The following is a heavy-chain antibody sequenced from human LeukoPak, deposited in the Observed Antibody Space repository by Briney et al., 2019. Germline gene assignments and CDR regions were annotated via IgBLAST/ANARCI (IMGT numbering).Heavy chain of an antibody. Sequence: ASVQVSCKASGYTFTSYGLSWVRPAPGQGLEWMGWISAYNGNTNYAQKLQGRVTMTTDTSTSTAYMELRSLRSDDTAVYYCASDWGGFGESLYPLDFDYWGQGTLVTVSS. CDR1: GYTFTSYG. CDR3: ASDWGGFGESLYPLDFDY. CDR2: ISAYNGNT. D-gene: IGHD3-10*01. J-gene: IGHJ4*02. V-gene: IGHV1-18*01.